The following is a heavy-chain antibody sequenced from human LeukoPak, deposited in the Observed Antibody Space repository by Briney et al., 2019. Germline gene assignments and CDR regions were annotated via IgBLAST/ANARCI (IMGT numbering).Heavy chain of an antibody. CDR2: ISYDGSNK. Sequence: GGSLRLSCAASGFTFSSYAMHWVRQAPGKGLEWVAVISYDGSNKYYADSVKGRFTISRDNAKNSLYLQMNSLRAEDTAVHYCASRASPFDYWGQGTLVTVSS. J-gene: IGHJ4*02. CDR1: GFTFSSYA. CDR3: ASRASPFDY. V-gene: IGHV3-30*04.